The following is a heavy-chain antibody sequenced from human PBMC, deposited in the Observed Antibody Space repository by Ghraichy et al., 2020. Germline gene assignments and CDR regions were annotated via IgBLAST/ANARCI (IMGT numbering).Heavy chain of an antibody. D-gene: IGHD1-14*01. CDR1: RGSVRSASYY. Sequence: SETLSLTCCVSRGSVRSASYYWSWVRQPPGKGLEWIGYVYSNGSTNHNPSLRSRLTMSVDTSKNEVSLKLNSVTAADTAVYYCARIQRSDRSPGYYGMDVWGHGTTVAVSS. CDR3: ARIQRSDRSPGYYGMDV. V-gene: IGHV4-61*01. J-gene: IGHJ6*02. CDR2: VYSNGST.